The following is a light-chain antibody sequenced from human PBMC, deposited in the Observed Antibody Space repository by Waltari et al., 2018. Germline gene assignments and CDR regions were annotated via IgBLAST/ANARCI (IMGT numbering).Light chain of an antibody. Sequence: QTVVTQEPSLTVSPGRAVTLTCASSAGAVTSGNYPNWIQQKPGQVPRSLIHSTTNRHSRTPARFSGSLLGGKAALTLSGVQPEDEAEYYCLLYDGSDQVFGGGTKLTVL. J-gene: IGLJ3*02. CDR3: LLYDGSDQV. CDR1: AGAVTSGNY. V-gene: IGLV7-43*01. CDR2: STT.